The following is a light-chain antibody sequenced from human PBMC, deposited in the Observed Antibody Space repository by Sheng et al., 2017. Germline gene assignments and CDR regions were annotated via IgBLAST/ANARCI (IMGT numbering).Light chain of an antibody. CDR3: SSFSTNRIPV. J-gene: IGLJ3*02. Sequence: QSALTQPASVSGSPGQSISISCTGTSSDVGYYNFVSWYQQHPGKAPKLMIYAVNNRPSGVSDRFSGSKSGNTASLTISGLQAEDEADYYCSSFSTNRIPVFGGGTKLTV. CDR1: SSDVGYYNF. CDR2: AVN. V-gene: IGLV2-14*01.